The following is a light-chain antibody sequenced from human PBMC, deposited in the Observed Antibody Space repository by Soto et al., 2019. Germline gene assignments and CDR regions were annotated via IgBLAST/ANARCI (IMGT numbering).Light chain of an antibody. V-gene: IGLV2-14*01. CDR3: SSYTSSSTQV. J-gene: IGLJ1*01. CDR2: EVN. CDR1: SSDVGGYNS. Sequence: QSALTQPASVSASPGQSITISCTGTSSDVGGYNSVSWYQQHPGKAPKLMIYEVNNRPSGVSNRFSGSKSGNTASLTISGLQAEDEADYYCSSYTSSSTQVFGTGTKLTVL.